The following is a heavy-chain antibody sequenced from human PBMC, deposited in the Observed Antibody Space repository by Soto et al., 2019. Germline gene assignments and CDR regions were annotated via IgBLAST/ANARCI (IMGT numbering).Heavy chain of an antibody. CDR1: GFTFSSYA. CDR3: AKSQAVALYYFDY. D-gene: IGHD6-19*01. CDR2: ISGSGGST. V-gene: IGHV3-23*01. Sequence: GSLRLSCAASGFTFSSYAMSWVRQAPGKGLEWVSAISGSGGSTYYADSVKGRFTISRGNSKNTLYLQMNSLRAEDTAVYYCAKSQAVALYYFDYWGQGTLVTVSS. J-gene: IGHJ4*02.